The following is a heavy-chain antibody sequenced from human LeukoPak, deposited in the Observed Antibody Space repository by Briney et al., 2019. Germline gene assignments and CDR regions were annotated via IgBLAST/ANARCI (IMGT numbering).Heavy chain of an antibody. V-gene: IGHV4-59*01. J-gene: IGHJ4*02. D-gene: IGHD6-13*01. CDR3: AREGVYSSPFDY. CDR1: GGSISSYY. CDR2: IYYSGST. Sequence: SETLSLTCTVSGGSISSYYWSWIRQPPGKGLEWIGYIYYSGSTNYNPSLKSRITISVDTSKNQFSLKLSSVTAADTAVYYCAREGVYSSPFDYWGQGTLVTVSS.